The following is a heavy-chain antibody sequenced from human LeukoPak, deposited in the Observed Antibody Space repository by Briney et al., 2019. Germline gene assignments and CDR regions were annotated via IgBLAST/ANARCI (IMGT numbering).Heavy chain of an antibody. J-gene: IGHJ4*02. CDR2: FDPEDGET. Sequence: ASVKVSCMVSGYTLTELSMHWVRQAPGKGLEWMGGFDPEDGETIYAQKFQGRVTITADESTSTAYMELSSLRSEDTAVYYCARDLENYYDSSGYYAAVGYWGQGTLVTVSS. V-gene: IGHV1-24*01. CDR1: GYTLTELS. D-gene: IGHD3-22*01. CDR3: ARDLENYYDSSGYYAAVGY.